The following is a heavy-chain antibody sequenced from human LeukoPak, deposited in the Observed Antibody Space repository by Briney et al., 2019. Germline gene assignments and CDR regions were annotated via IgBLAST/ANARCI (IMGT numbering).Heavy chain of an antibody. CDR2: IYHSGSI. CDR3: ARASHDYGDYSHFDY. CDR1: GGSISSRNW. V-gene: IGHV4-4*02. Sequence: PSGTLSLTCAVSGGSISSRNWWSWVRQPPGKGLEWIGEIYHSGSINYNPSLKTRVTISVDKSKNQFSLKLSSVTAADTAVYYCARASHDYGDYSHFDYWGQGTLVTVSS. D-gene: IGHD4-17*01. J-gene: IGHJ4*02.